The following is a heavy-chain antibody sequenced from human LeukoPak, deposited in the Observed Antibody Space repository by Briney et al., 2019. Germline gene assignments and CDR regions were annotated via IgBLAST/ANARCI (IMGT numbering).Heavy chain of an antibody. Sequence: GGSLRLSCAASGFTFDDYAMHWVRQAPGKGLEWVSGISWNSGSIGYADSVKGRFTISRDNAKNSLYLQMNSLRAEDTAVYYCARDGIICSGGSCYFNYYYGMDVWGQGTTVTVSS. D-gene: IGHD2-15*01. V-gene: IGHV3-9*01. CDR1: GFTFDDYA. J-gene: IGHJ6*02. CDR3: ARDGIICSGGSCYFNYYYGMDV. CDR2: ISWNSGSI.